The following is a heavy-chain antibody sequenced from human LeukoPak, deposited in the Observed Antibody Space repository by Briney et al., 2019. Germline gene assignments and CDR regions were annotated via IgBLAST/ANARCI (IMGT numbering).Heavy chain of an antibody. Sequence: PGGSLRLSCTASGFAFKDYGMAWFRQAPGKGLQWVSSTNSDGQNEHYADSVKGRFTISRDNSKNTLYLQLSSLRAEDTALYFCAIDASDYSETDSLDFWGQGTLVTVSS. CDR2: TNSDGQNE. V-gene: IGHV3-23*03. D-gene: IGHD2-15*01. J-gene: IGHJ4*02. CDR1: GFAFKDYG. CDR3: AIDASDYSETDSLDF.